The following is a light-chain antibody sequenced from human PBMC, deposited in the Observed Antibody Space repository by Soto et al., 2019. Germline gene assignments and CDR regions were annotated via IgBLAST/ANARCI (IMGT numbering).Light chain of an antibody. Sequence: ETVMTQSPVTLSVSPGDHATLSCRASQRVSSHLAWYQQKPGQAPRLLIYAASTRATGIPVRFSGSGSETEFNLTISSLQSEDLGVYYCQQYNNWPRATFGGGTKVDIK. CDR1: QRVSSH. V-gene: IGKV3-15*01. J-gene: IGKJ4*01. CDR3: QQYNNWPRAT. CDR2: AAS.